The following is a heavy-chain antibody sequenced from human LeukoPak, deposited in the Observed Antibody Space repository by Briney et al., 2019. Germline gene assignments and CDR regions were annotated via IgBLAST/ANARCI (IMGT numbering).Heavy chain of an antibody. Sequence: ASVKVSCKASGYTFTSYGISWVRQAPGQGLEWMGGFDPEDGETIYAQKFQGRVTMTEDTSTDTAYMELSSLRSEDTAVYYCATHRTELYGHNWFDPWGQEPWSPSP. J-gene: IGHJ5*02. V-gene: IGHV1-24*01. CDR1: GYTFTSYG. D-gene: IGHD4-17*01. CDR3: ATHRTELYGHNWFDP. CDR2: FDPEDGET.